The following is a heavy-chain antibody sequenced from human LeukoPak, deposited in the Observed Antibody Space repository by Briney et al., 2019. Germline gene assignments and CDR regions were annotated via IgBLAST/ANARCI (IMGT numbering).Heavy chain of an antibody. CDR2: IIPILGIA. J-gene: IGHJ3*02. D-gene: IGHD2-15*01. V-gene: IGHV1-69*04. Sequence: GASVKVSCKASGGTFSSYAISWVRQAPGQGLEWMGRIIPILGIANYAQKFQGRVTITADKSTSTAYMELGSLRSEDTAVYYCAISRSNIVVVVAATDAFDIWGQGTTVTVSS. CDR3: AISRSNIVVVVAATDAFDI. CDR1: GGTFSSYA.